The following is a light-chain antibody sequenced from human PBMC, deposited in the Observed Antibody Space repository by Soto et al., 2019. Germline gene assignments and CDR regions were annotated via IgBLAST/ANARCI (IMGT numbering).Light chain of an antibody. CDR3: SSYRSSSSYVV. J-gene: IGLJ2*01. V-gene: IGLV2-14*03. CDR2: DVS. CDR1: SSDVGGFKF. Sequence: QSALTQPASVSGSPGQSITISCTGTSSDVGGFKFVSWYQQHPGKVPKLMIYDVSNRPSGVSNRFSGSKSGNTASLTISGLQAEDEADYYCSSYRSSSSYVVFGGGPKLTVL.